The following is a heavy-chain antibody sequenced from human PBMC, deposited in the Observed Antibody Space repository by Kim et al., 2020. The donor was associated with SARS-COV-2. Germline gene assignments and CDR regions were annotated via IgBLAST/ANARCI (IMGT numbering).Heavy chain of an antibody. D-gene: IGHD3-10*01. Sequence: SETLSLTCAVYGGSFSGYYWSWIRQPPGKGLEWIGEINHSGSTNYNPSLKSRVTISVDTSKNQFSLKLSSVTAADTAVYYCARSALAMVRGVITTYYYYGMDVWGQGTTVTVSS. J-gene: IGHJ6*02. V-gene: IGHV4-34*01. CDR1: GGSFSGYY. CDR3: ARSALAMVRGVITTYYYYGMDV. CDR2: INHSGST.